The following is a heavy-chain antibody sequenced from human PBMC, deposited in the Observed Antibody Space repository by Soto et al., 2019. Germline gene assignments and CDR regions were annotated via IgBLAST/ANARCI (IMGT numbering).Heavy chain of an antibody. J-gene: IGHJ4*02. CDR2: ISSSSSYI. Sequence: EVQLVESGGGLVKPGGSLRLSCAASGFTFSSYSMNWVRQAPGTGLEWVSSISSSSSYIYYADSVKGRFTISRDNAKNSLDLQMNSLRAEDTAVYYCAREGYSSGFDYWGQGTLVTVSS. CDR1: GFTFSSYS. D-gene: IGHD6-19*01. V-gene: IGHV3-21*01. CDR3: AREGYSSGFDY.